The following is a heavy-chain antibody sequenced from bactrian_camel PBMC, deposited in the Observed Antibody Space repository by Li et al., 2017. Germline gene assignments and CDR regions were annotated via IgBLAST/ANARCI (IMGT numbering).Heavy chain of an antibody. V-gene: IGHV3S53*01. CDR2: ITTDDIA. D-gene: IGHD1*01. Sequence: VQLVESGGGSVQAGGSLKLSCEVSGVIFSCGMGWYRQSPGKERELVSSITTDDIATYEDSVKGRFTISQDNAKNTLYLQMNNLKTEDTAVYYCAADLEIADYCSGDYSVLGQGTQVTVS. J-gene: IGHJ4*01. CDR1: GVIFSCG.